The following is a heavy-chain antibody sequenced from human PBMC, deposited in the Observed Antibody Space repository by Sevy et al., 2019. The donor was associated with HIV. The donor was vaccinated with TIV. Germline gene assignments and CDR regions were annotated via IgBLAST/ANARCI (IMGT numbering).Heavy chain of an antibody. J-gene: IGHJ3*02. D-gene: IGHD2-15*01. CDR1: GFTFSEFG. CDR2: ISTTSIIT. V-gene: IGHV3-48*01. CDR3: ARDASPYCSGGRCYFDAFDI. Sequence: GGSLRLSCAASGFTFSEFGMHWVRQAPGKGLEWVSYISTTSIITYYADSVRGRFTISRDNAKNSLYLQMNSLRAEDTAVYYCARDASPYCSGGRCYFDAFDIWGQGTMVTVSS.